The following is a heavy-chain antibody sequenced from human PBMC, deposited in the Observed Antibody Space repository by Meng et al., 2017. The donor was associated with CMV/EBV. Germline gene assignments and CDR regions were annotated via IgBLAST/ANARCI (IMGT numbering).Heavy chain of an antibody. CDR3: ARDYGDLRQDY. CDR2: IYYSGST. V-gene: IGHV4-39*07. J-gene: IGHJ4*02. CDR1: GGSISSSSYY. D-gene: IGHD4-17*01. Sequence: QLPLQESGPGLVKPSETLSLTCTVPGGSISSSSYYWGWIRQPPGKGLEWIGSIYYSGSTYYNPSLKSRVTISVDTSKNQFSLKLSSVTAADTAVYYCARDYGDLRQDYWGQGTLVTVSS.